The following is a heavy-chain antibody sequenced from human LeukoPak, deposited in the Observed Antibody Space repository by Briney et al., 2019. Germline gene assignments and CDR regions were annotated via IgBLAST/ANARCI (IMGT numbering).Heavy chain of an antibody. CDR1: GFTFSSYA. J-gene: IGHJ3*02. V-gene: IGHV3-23*01. D-gene: IGHD3-22*01. CDR2: ISGSGGST. Sequence: GGSLRLSCAASGFTFSSYAMSWVRQAPGKGLEWVSAISGSGGSTYYADSVKGRFTISRDNSKNTLYLQMNSLRAEDTAVYYCAKTPDYDSSGYYYGRHAFDIWGQGTMVTVSS. CDR3: AKTPDYDSSGYYYGRHAFDI.